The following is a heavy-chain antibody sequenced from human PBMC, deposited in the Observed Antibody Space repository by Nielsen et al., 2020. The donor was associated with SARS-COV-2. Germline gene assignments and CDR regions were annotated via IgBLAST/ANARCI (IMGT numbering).Heavy chain of an antibody. J-gene: IGHJ4*02. CDR2: IWYDGSNK. V-gene: IGHV3-33*01. CDR3: ARDLRHGHFDF. CDR1: GFTFSSYG. Sequence: GESLKISCAASGFTFSSYGMHWVRQAPGKGLEWVAVIWYDGSNKYYADSVKGRFTISRDNSKNTLYLQMNSLRAEDTAVYYCARDLRHGHFDFWGQGTLVTVSS. D-gene: IGHD6-25*01.